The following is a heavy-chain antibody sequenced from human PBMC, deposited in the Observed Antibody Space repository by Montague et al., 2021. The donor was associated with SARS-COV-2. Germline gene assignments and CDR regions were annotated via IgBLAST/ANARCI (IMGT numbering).Heavy chain of an antibody. Sequence: SETLSLTCTVSRGIISGTNYIWGWIRQPQGKGLEFIWTLFYHGNTYYNPSLKSRVTMSADASKNQLSLKVDSLTAADTALYYCARQIRGRGSSWYYFDSWGQGILVSVS. CDR2: LFYHGNT. CDR3: ARQIRGRGSSWYYFDS. V-gene: IGHV4-39*01. J-gene: IGHJ4*02. CDR1: RGIISGTNYI. D-gene: IGHD6-13*01.